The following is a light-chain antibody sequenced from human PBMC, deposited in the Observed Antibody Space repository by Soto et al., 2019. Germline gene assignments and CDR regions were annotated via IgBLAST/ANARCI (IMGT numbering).Light chain of an antibody. CDR3: ETWDSNTRV. CDR1: NGHSSYI. J-gene: IGLJ2*01. V-gene: IGLV4-60*03. Sequence: QSVLTQSSSASASLGSSVKLTCTLSNGHSSYIIAWHQQQPGKAPRYLMKLEGSGSYNKGSGVPDRFSGSSSGADRYLTISNVQSDDEADSYCETWDSNTRVFGGGTKLTVL. CDR2: LEGSGSY.